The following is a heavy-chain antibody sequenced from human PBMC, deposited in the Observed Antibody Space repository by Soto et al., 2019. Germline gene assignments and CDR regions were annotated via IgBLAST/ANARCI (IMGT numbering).Heavy chain of an antibody. J-gene: IGHJ6*02. Sequence: TSETLSLTCAVYGGSFSGYYWSWIRQPPGKGLEWIGEINHSGSTNYNPSLKSRVTISVDTSKNQFSLKLSSVTAADTAVYYCARGKTYYYGSGRPYGMDVWGQGTTVTVSS. D-gene: IGHD3-10*01. CDR2: INHSGST. CDR1: GGSFSGYY. CDR3: ARGKTYYYGSGRPYGMDV. V-gene: IGHV4-34*01.